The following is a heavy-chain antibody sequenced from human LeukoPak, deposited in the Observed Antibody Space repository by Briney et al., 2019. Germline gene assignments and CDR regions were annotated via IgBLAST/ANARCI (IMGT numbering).Heavy chain of an antibody. CDR2: IYYSGST. CDR1: GGSISSYY. J-gene: IGHJ4*02. D-gene: IGHD3-22*01. V-gene: IGHV4-59*01. CDR3: ARAYYDSSGYYSANFDY. Sequence: SETLSLTCTVSGGSISSYYWSWIRQPPGKGLEWIGYIYYSGSTNYNPSLKSRVTISVDTSKNQFSLKLSSVTAADTAVYYCARAYYDSSGYYSANFDYWGQGTLVTVSS.